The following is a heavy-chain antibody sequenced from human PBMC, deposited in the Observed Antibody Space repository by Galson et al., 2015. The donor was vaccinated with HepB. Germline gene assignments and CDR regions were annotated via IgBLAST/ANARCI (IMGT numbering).Heavy chain of an antibody. Sequence: SLRLFCAASEFTFSNFAMHWVRQAPGKGLEWVAVIWCDGSKKCYADSVKGRFTISRDNSKNTLYLQMNSLRAEDTAVYHCTRYNEILPAFDFWGQGTLVTVSS. J-gene: IGHJ4*02. CDR1: EFTFSNFA. CDR3: TRYNEILPAFDF. CDR2: IWCDGSKK. V-gene: IGHV3-33*01. D-gene: IGHD1-14*01.